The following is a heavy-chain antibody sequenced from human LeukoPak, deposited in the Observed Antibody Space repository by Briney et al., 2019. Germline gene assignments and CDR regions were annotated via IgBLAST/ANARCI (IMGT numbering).Heavy chain of an antibody. J-gene: IGHJ4*02. CDR2: IYETGNT. Sequence: PETLSLTCTVSGASISSTNWWSWVRQPPGKGLEWIGEIYETGNTNYNPSLKSRVTISVDKSKNQFSLKLTSVTAADTAVYYCGRLPGSIYYLDLWGQGTLVTVSS. V-gene: IGHV4-4*03. D-gene: IGHD6-13*01. CDR1: GASISSTNW. CDR3: GRLPGSIYYLDL.